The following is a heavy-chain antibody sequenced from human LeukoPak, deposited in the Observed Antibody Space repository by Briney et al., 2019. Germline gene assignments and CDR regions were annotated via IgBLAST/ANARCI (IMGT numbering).Heavy chain of an antibody. CDR1: GYTLTELS. J-gene: IGHJ4*02. Sequence: ASVKVSCKVSGYTLTELSMHWVRQAPGKGLEWMGGFDPEDGETIYAQKFQGRVTMTEDTSTDTAYMELSSLRSEDTAVYYCATPGWNDGAFDYWGQGTLVTVSS. CDR2: FDPEDGET. V-gene: IGHV1-24*01. D-gene: IGHD1-1*01. CDR3: ATPGWNDGAFDY.